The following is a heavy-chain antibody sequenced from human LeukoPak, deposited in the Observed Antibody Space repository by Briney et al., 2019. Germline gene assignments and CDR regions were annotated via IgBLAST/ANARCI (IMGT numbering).Heavy chain of an antibody. Sequence: GGSLRLSCAASGFTFNNYEMNWVRQAPGKGLEWVSYISGSGSNIYYADSVKGRFTISRDNAKNSLYLQVNSLRAEDTAVYYCARESNGYSFDYWGQGTLVTVSS. CDR3: ARESNGYSFDY. CDR1: GFTFNNYE. CDR2: ISGSGSNI. V-gene: IGHV3-48*03. J-gene: IGHJ4*02. D-gene: IGHD5-24*01.